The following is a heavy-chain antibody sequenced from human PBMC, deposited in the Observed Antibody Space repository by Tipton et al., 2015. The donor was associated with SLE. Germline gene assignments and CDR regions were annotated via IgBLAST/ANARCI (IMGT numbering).Heavy chain of an antibody. V-gene: IGHV4-61*02. CDR3: VGDDGAGPYYYGMDV. CDR1: GGSISSGSYY. J-gene: IGHJ6*02. CDR2: IYTSGST. D-gene: IGHD1-26*01. Sequence: TLSLTCTVSGGSISSGSYYWSWIRQPAGKGLEWIGLIYTSGSTNYNPPLTSRVTISVDTSNNQFSLKLSSVTGADTAVYYCVGDDGAGPYYYGMDVWGQGTTVTVSS.